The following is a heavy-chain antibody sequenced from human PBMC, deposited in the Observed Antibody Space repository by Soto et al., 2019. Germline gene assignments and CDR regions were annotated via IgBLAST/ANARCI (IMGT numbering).Heavy chain of an antibody. V-gene: IGHV3-33*01. CDR1: GFTFSSYG. CDR3: ARDSNTWSLNYYFDY. D-gene: IGHD6-13*01. Sequence: AGGSLRLSCAASGFTFSSYGMHWVRQAPGKGLEWVAAIWYDGSNKYYADSVKGRFSISRDNSKNTLYLQMNSLRAEDTAVYYCARDSNTWSLNYYFDYWGQGTLVTVSS. J-gene: IGHJ4*02. CDR2: IWYDGSNK.